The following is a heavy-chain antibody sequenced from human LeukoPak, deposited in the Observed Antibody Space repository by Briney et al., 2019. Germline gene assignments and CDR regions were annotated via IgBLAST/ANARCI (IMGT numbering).Heavy chain of an antibody. V-gene: IGHV3-23*01. CDR3: AKGVTRYSSGWVDY. CDR2: ISGSGGST. Sequence: PGGSLRLSCAASGFTFSSYAMSWVRQAPGKGLEWVSAISGSGGSTYYADSVKDRFTISRDNSKNTLYLQMNSLRAEDTAVYYCAKGVTRYSSGWVDYWGQGALVTVSS. D-gene: IGHD6-19*01. J-gene: IGHJ4*02. CDR1: GFTFSSYA.